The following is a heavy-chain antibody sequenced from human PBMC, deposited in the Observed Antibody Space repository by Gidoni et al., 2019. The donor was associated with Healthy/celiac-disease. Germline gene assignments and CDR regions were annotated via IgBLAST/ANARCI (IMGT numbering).Heavy chain of an antibody. V-gene: IGHV3-64D*06. Sequence: EVQLVESGGGLVQPGGSLRPSCSASGFTCSSYAMHWVRQAPGKGLEYVSAISSNGGSTYYADSVKGRFTISRDNSKNTLYLQMSSLRAEDTAVYYCVKAEYQLLPRGSAFDIWGQGTMVTVSS. D-gene: IGHD2-2*01. J-gene: IGHJ3*02. CDR1: GFTCSSYA. CDR3: VKAEYQLLPRGSAFDI. CDR2: ISSNGGST.